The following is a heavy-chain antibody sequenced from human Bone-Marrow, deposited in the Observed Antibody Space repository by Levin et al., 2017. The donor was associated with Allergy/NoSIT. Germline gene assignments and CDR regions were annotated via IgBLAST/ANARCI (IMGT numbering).Heavy chain of an antibody. V-gene: IGHV3-23*01. CDR1: GFTFSSYA. CDR3: AKEGLAVAGYYVDS. J-gene: IGHJ4*02. Sequence: GGSLRLSCAASGFTFSSYAMSWVRQAPGKGLEWVSSISGSGTITHYAESVKGRFTISRDISKNMLPLQMNSLRAEDTAIYFCAKEGLAVAGYYVDSWGQGTLVTVSS. CDR2: ISGSGTIT. D-gene: IGHD6-19*01.